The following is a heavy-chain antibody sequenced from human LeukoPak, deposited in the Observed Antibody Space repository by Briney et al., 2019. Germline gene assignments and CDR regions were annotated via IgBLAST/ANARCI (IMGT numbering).Heavy chain of an antibody. CDR2: IHPNSGKA. D-gene: IGHD4-23*01. V-gene: IGHV1-8*01. CDR1: GYTFTNYE. J-gene: IGHJ4*02. Sequence: GASVKVSCKTSGYTFTNYEINWVRQATGLGLEWMAWIHPNSGKAGNAQKFQGRVTMTRDTSTNTAFMELSGLRSDDTATYFCARGHYGGNRYFDNWGQGTLVTVSS. CDR3: ARGHYGGNRYFDN.